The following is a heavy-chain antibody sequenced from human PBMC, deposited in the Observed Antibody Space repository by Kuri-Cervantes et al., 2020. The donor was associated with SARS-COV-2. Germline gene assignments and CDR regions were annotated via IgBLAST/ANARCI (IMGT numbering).Heavy chain of an antibody. D-gene: IGHD7-27*01. Sequence: SETLSLTCTVSGGSISSSSYYWGWIRQPPGKGLEWIGSIYYSGSTYYNPSLKSRVTISVDTSKNQFSLKLSSVTAADAAVYYCARGIGAPPVTGDRFDYWGQGTLVTVSS. J-gene: IGHJ4*02. CDR2: IYYSGST. V-gene: IGHV4-39*01. CDR1: GGSISSSSYY. CDR3: ARGIGAPPVTGDRFDY.